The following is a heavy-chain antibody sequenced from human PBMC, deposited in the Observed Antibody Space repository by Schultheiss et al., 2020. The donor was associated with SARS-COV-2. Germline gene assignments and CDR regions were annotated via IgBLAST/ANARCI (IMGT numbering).Heavy chain of an antibody. CDR3: ARDAIVLHGRPYYGMDV. CDR2: IGTAGDT. J-gene: IGHJ6*02. V-gene: IGHV3-13*01. CDR1: GFTFSSYD. Sequence: GGSLRLSCAASGFTFSSYDMHWVRQATGKGLEWVSAIGTAGDTYYPGSVKGRFTISRDNSKNTLYLQMNSLRAEDTAVYYCARDAIVLHGRPYYGMDVWGQGTTVTVSS. D-gene: IGHD2-8*02.